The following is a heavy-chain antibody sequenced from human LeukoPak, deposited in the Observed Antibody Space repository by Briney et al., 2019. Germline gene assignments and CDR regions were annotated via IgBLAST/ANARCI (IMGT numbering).Heavy chain of an antibody. CDR1: GYTFTGYY. CDR2: INPNSGGT. J-gene: IGHJ4*02. Sequence: ASVTVSCKASGYTFTGYYMHWVRQAPGQGLEWMGWINPNSGGTNYAQKFQGRVTMTRDTSISTAYMELSRLRSDDTAVYYCARLPNSGYDLDYWGQGTLVTVSS. V-gene: IGHV1-2*02. D-gene: IGHD5-12*01. CDR3: ARLPNSGYDLDY.